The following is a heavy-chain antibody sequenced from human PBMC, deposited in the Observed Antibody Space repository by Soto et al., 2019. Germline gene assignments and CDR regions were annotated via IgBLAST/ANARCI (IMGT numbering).Heavy chain of an antibody. Sequence: QVQLMQSGAEVKKPGASVKVSCKASGYTFTNSYIHWVRQAPGQGLEWMALLNPNGGSTNYAQNFQGRVTVTRDTSTSTVYMELTSLTSEDTAVYYCARNLAAGDYWGQGTLVTVSS. V-gene: IGHV1-46*01. CDR2: LNPNGGST. CDR1: GYTFTNSY. D-gene: IGHD6-13*01. CDR3: ARNLAAGDY. J-gene: IGHJ4*02.